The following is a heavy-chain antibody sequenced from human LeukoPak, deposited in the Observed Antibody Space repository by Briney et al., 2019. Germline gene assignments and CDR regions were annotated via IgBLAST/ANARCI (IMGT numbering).Heavy chain of an antibody. Sequence: VASVKVSCKTSRGTFSSYAITWVRQAPGQGLEWMGGIIPIFGTANYAQKFRGRVTITADKSTRTAYMELSSLRSEDTAVYYCAREGQLRYYFDYWGQGTLVTVSS. CDR2: IIPIFGTA. D-gene: IGHD1-1*01. CDR3: AREGQLRYYFDY. J-gene: IGHJ4*02. CDR1: RGTFSSYA. V-gene: IGHV1-69*06.